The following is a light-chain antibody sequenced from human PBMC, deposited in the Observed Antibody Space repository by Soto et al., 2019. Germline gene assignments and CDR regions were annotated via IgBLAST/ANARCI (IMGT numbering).Light chain of an antibody. CDR1: QGISSY. CDR3: QQLLSYPIT. V-gene: IGKV1-9*01. J-gene: IGKJ5*01. Sequence: DIQLTHAPSFLSSSVGDRFTITCRASQGISSYLAWYQQKPGKAPKLLIYAASTLQSGVPLRFSGSGSGTSFTLTISSLQPEDFATYYCQQLLSYPITFGQGTRLEIK. CDR2: AAS.